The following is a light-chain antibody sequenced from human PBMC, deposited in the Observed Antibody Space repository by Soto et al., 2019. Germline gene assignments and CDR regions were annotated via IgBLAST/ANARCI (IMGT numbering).Light chain of an antibody. CDR1: QSVSSSY. J-gene: IGKJ4*01. CDR3: QQRSNWPLT. V-gene: IGKV3D-20*02. Sequence: EIVLTQSPGTLSLSPGERATLSRRASQSVSSSYLAWYQQKPGQAPRLLIYGASSRATGIPDRFSGSGSGTDFTLTISSLEPEDFAVYYCQQRSNWPLTFGGGTKVDIK. CDR2: GAS.